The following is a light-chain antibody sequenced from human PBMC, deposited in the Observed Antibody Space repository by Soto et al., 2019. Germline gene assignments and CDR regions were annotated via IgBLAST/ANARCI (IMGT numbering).Light chain of an antibody. V-gene: IGKV3-20*01. CDR1: QSVSSSY. CDR3: QQYGSSPPYT. J-gene: IGKJ2*01. Sequence: EIVLTQSPGTLSLSPGERATLSCRASQSVSSSYLAWCQQKPGQAPRLLIYGASSRATGIPDRFSGSGSGTDFTLTISRLEPEDFAVYYCQQYGSSPPYTFGQGTKLEIK. CDR2: GAS.